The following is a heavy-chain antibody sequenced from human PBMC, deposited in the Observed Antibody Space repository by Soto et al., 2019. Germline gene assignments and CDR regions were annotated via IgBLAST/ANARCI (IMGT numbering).Heavy chain of an antibody. CDR1: GYTFTSYG. Sequence: ASVKVSCKASGYTFTSYGISWVRQAPGQGLEWMGWISAYNGNTNYAQKLQGRVTMTTDTSTSTAYMELRSLRSDDTAVYYCARDRGGDYRDYYCGMDVWGQGTTVTVSS. D-gene: IGHD4-17*01. J-gene: IGHJ6*02. CDR2: ISAYNGNT. V-gene: IGHV1-18*04. CDR3: ARDRGGDYRDYYCGMDV.